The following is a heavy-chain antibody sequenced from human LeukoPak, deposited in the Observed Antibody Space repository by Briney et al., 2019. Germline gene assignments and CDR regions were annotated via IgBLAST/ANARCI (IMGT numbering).Heavy chain of an antibody. J-gene: IGHJ3*02. D-gene: IGHD2-2*02. V-gene: IGHV1-2*02. CDR1: GYTFTGYY. CDR3: ARELGGTSCYTGMVGGCAFDI. CDR2: INPNSGGT. Sequence: ASVKVSCKASGYTFTGYYMHWVRQAPGQGLEWMGWINPNSGGTNYAQKFQGRVTMTRDTSISTAYMELSRLRSDDTAVYYCARELGGTSCYTGMVGGCAFDIWGQGTMVTVSS.